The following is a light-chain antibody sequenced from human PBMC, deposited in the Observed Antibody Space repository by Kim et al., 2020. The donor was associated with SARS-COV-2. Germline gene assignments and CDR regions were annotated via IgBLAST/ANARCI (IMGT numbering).Light chain of an antibody. CDR2: SNY. J-gene: IGLJ7*01. CDR1: RSNIGINT. CDR3: AAWDDSLNGAV. V-gene: IGLV1-44*01. Sequence: QSVLTQPPSASGTPGQRVTISCSGSRSNIGINTVNWYQQVPGTAPKLLIYSNYQRPSGVPDRFSGSKSGTSASLAISGLQSEDEADYYCAAWDDSLNGAVFGGGTQLTVL.